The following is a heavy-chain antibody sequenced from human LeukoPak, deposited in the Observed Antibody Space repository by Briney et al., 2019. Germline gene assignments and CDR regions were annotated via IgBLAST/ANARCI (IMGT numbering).Heavy chain of an antibody. CDR1: GFTFSNYG. CDR2: ISGSGSST. D-gene: IGHD4-17*01. V-gene: IGHV3-23*01. J-gene: IGHJ4*02. Sequence: GGSLRLSCAASGFTFSNYGMHWVRQAPGKGLEWVSAISGSGSSTYYADSVKGRFTISRDNSKNTLYLQMNSLRAEDTAVYYCAKASGYGDKFDYWGQGTLVTVSS. CDR3: AKASGYGDKFDY.